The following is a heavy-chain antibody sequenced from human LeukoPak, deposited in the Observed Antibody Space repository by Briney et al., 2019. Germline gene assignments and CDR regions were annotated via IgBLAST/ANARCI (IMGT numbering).Heavy chain of an antibody. D-gene: IGHD4-17*01. CDR1: GFTFRTYW. CDR2: ISGSGGST. Sequence: GGSLRLSCAASGFTFRTYWMSWVRQAPGKGLKWVSAISGSGGSTYYADSVKGRFTISRDNSKNTLYLQMNSLRAEDTAVYYCAKDQNYGDWYFDYWGQGTLVTVSS. CDR3: AKDQNYGDWYFDY. J-gene: IGHJ4*02. V-gene: IGHV3-23*01.